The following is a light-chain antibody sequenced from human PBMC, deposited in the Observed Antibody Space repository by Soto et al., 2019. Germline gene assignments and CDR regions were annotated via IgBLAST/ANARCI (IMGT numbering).Light chain of an antibody. CDR2: AAS. CDR3: QQHSNYPLT. CDR1: QGISNY. V-gene: IGKV1-27*01. Sequence: DMQISQSPSPPSPSVGDKVTITCRASQGISNYLAWYQQKPGKVPKLLIYAASTLHSGVPSRFSGSGSGTDFTLTISSLQPDDSATYYCQQHSNYPLTFGGGTKVDI. J-gene: IGKJ4*01.